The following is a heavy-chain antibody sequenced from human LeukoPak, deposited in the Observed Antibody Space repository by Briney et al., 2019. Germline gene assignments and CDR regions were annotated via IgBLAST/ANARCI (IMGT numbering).Heavy chain of an antibody. J-gene: IGHJ3*02. V-gene: IGHV4-30-4*07. D-gene: IGHD2-2*01. Sequence: SETLSLTCAVSGGSISSGGYSWSWIRQPPGKGLEWIGYIYYSGSTYYNPSLKSRVTISVDTSKNQFSLKLSSVTAADTAVYYCARLNLVLSAFDMWGQGTMVTVSS. CDR2: IYYSGST. CDR1: GGSISSGGYS. CDR3: ARLNLVLSAFDM.